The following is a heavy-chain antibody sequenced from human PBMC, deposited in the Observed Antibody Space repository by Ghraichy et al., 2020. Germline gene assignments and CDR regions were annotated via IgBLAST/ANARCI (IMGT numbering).Heavy chain of an antibody. Sequence: GGSLRLSCAASGFTFSTDNMNWVRQAPGKGLEWVSYISTSSSPIYYAYSVKGRFTISIDNAKNSLYLQMNSLRDEDTAVYYCARDIAAAGTAFDIWGQGTIVTVSS. V-gene: IGHV3-48*02. D-gene: IGHD6-13*01. CDR3: ARDIAAAGTAFDI. J-gene: IGHJ3*02. CDR1: GFTFSTDN. CDR2: ISTSSSPI.